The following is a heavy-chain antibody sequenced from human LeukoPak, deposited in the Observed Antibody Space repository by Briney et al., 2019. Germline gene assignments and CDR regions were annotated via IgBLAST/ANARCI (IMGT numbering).Heavy chain of an antibody. CDR3: ARDLNGYSYGPYDAFDI. D-gene: IGHD5-18*01. CDR1: GGSISSYY. CDR2: IYYSGGT. J-gene: IGHJ3*02. Sequence: SETLSLTCTVSGGSISSYYWSWIRQPPGKGLEWIGYIYYSGGTNYNPSLKSRVTISVDTSKNQFSLKLSSVTAADTAVYYCARDLNGYSYGPYDAFDIWGQGTMVTVSS. V-gene: IGHV4-59*01.